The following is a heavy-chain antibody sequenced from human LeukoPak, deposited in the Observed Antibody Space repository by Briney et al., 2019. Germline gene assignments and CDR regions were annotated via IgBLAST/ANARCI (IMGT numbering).Heavy chain of an antibody. CDR1: GFTVSSNS. D-gene: IGHD2-2*01. V-gene: IGHV3-53*01. CDR3: ARVGCSSTSCSWYYMDV. J-gene: IGHJ6*03. Sequence: PGGSLRLSCTVSGFTVSSNSKSWVRQAPGKGLEWVSFIYSGGNTHYSDSVKGRFTISRDNSKNTLYLQMNSLRAEDTAVYYCARVGCSSTSCSWYYMDVWGKGTTVTISS. CDR2: IYSGGNT.